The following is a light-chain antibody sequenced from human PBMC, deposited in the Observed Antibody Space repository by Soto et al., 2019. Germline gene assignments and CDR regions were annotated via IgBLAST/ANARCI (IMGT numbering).Light chain of an antibody. J-gene: IGKJ4*01. CDR1: HTIITY. CDR2: SAS. CDR3: QQTYSTLVS. Sequence: DIQMTQSPPSLSSSVGDRVTITCRASHTIITYLQWYQQKPGKAPNLLIYSASNLQSGVPSRFSGSGSGTDFTLTISSLQPEDSGTYYCQQTYSTLVSFGGGTKVDI. V-gene: IGKV1-39*01.